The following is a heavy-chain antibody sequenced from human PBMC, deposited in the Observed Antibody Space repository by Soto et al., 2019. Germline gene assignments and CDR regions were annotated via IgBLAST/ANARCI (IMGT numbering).Heavy chain of an antibody. CDR3: ARCHSGGSCFWFDP. CDR2: IYHSGRT. Sequence: SETLSLTCTVSGGSINSGGYSWSWIRQPPGKGLEWIGYIYHSGRTYYNPSLKSRVTISVDRSKNQFSLKLSSVTAEDTAIYYCARCHSGGSCFWFDPWGQGTLVTVSS. CDR1: GGSINSGGYS. V-gene: IGHV4-30-2*01. D-gene: IGHD2-15*01. J-gene: IGHJ5*02.